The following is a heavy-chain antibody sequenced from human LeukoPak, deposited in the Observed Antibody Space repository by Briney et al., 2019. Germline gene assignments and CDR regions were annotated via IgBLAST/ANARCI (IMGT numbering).Heavy chain of an antibody. CDR2: IYYSGST. Sequence: PSETLSLTCTVSGGSISSYYGSWIRQPPGKGLEWIGYIYYSGSTNYNPSFKSRVTISVDTSKNQFSLKLSSVTAADTAVYYCARDQICSSTSCYQGASYYYYMDVWGKGTTVTVSS. CDR3: ARDQICSSTSCYQGASYYYYMDV. CDR1: GGSISSYY. V-gene: IGHV4-59*01. J-gene: IGHJ6*03. D-gene: IGHD2-2*01.